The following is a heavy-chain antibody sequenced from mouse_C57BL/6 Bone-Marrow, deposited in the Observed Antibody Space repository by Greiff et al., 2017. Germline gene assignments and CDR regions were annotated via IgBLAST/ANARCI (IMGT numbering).Heavy chain of an antibody. J-gene: IGHJ4*01. Sequence: QVQLKQPGAELVKPGASVKLSCKASGYTFTSYWMHWVKQRPGQGLEWIGMIHPNSGSTNYNEKFKSKATLTVDKSSSTAYMQLSSLTSEDAAVYYCAREFYYYGSRYAMDYWGQGTSVTVSS. D-gene: IGHD1-1*01. V-gene: IGHV1-64*01. CDR1: GYTFTSYW. CDR2: IHPNSGST. CDR3: AREFYYYGSRYAMDY.